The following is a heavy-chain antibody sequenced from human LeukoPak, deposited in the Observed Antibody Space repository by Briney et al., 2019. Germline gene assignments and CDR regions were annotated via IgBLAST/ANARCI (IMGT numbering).Heavy chain of an antibody. J-gene: IGHJ4*02. Sequence: GGSLRLTCAVSGFTFRSYSRYWVRQAPGKGLEWVSSISSSSTYRYYADSVKGRFTISRDNAKNSLYLQMNSLRAEDTAVYYCARDNIQSLAEAGLDYYFDSWGQGILVTVSS. V-gene: IGHV3-21*01. D-gene: IGHD6-13*01. CDR2: ISSSSTYR. CDR3: ARDNIQSLAEAGLDYYFDS. CDR1: GFTFRSYS.